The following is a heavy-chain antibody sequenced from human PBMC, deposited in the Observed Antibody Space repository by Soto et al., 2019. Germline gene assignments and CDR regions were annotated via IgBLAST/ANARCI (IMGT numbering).Heavy chain of an antibody. CDR2: LWSNGIKT. CDR3: ARDLHYWSLLIDH. J-gene: IGHJ4*02. D-gene: IGHD2-8*02. V-gene: IGHV3-33*01. CDR1: GFSLGRYG. Sequence: GGSLRLSCTASGFSLGRYGLHWVRQAPGKGLQWVAGLWSNGIKTSYTDSVKGRFTISRDTSKNMLYLQMNTLGAEDTAVYYCARDLHYWSLLIDHWGQGTLVTVSS.